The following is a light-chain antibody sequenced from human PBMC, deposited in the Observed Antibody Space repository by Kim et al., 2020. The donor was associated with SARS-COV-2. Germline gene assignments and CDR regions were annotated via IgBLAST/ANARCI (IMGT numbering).Light chain of an antibody. J-gene: IGLJ3*02. Sequence: NTVTISCTRSSGSIASNAVHGYQQRPGSAPTTVIYENNQRPSGVPDRFSGSIDSASNSAALTISGLKTEDEADYYCQSYDTTNRVFGGGTQLTVL. CDR3: QSYDTTNRV. CDR2: ENN. CDR1: SGSIASNA. V-gene: IGLV6-57*03.